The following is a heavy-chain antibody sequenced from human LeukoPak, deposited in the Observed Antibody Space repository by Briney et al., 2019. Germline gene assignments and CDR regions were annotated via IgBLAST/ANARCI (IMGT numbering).Heavy chain of an antibody. CDR1: GFTFSNSA. V-gene: IGHV3-23*01. J-gene: IGHJ4*02. CDR3: VKGYYGSGSYDY. Sequence: QPGGSLRLSCAASGFTFSNSAMTWVRQAPGKGLEWVSGISGSGTSTNYADSVKGRFTISRDNSKNTLFLQMNSLRAEDTAVYYCVKGYYGSGSYDYWGQGTLATVSS. CDR2: ISGSGTST. D-gene: IGHD3-10*01.